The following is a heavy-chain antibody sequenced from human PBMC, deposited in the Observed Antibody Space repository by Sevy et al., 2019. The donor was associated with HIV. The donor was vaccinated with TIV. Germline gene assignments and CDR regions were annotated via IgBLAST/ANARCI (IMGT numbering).Heavy chain of an antibody. CDR1: GFTFTSDW. J-gene: IGHJ5*02. CDR3: ARGSRGTFRS. Sequence: GGSLRLSCAASGFTFTSDWMHWVRQPPGKGLVWVSHINSDGESIRYADSVKGRFTTSRDNAKNTLYLQMNNLRAEDTAVYYCARGSRGTFRSWGQGTLITVSS. CDR2: INSDGESI. D-gene: IGHD1-26*01. V-gene: IGHV3-74*01.